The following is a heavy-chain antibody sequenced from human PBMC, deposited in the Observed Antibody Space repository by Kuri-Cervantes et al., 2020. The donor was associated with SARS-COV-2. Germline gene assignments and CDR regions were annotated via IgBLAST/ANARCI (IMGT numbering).Heavy chain of an antibody. CDR2: INPSGGST. J-gene: IGHJ4*02. V-gene: IGHV1-46*01. Sequence: ASVKVSCKASGYTFTRYYMHRVRQAPGQGLEWMGIINPSGGSTSYAQKFQGRVTMTRDTSTSTVYMELSSLRSEDTAVYYCARDVFPAYYYDSSGPTPGMWWGQGTLVTVSS. D-gene: IGHD3-22*01. CDR1: GYTFTRYY. CDR3: ARDVFPAYYYDSSGPTPGMW.